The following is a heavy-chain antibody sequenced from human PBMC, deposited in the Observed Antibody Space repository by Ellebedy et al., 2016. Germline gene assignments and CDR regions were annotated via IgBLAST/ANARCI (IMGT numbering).Heavy chain of an antibody. D-gene: IGHD1-26*01. CDR1: GFTFSRYA. CDR3: ARDLGYYKFES. V-gene: IGHV3-21*05. J-gene: IGHJ4*02. CDR2: ISSSSSKI. Sequence: GGSLRLXCEGSGFTFSRYAMNWVRQAPGKGLEWVAYISSSSSKIEYAESVKGRFTISRDNAKNSLYLQMNSLRAEDTAVYYCARDLGYYKFESWGQGTLVTVSS.